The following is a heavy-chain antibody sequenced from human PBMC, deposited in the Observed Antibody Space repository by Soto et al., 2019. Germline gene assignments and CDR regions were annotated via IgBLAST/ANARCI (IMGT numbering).Heavy chain of an antibody. CDR1: GGSFSGYY. J-gene: IGHJ6*04. CDR2: INHSGST. D-gene: IGHD5-18*01. CDR3: ARGPRGYSYGYQDV. Sequence: SETLSLTCAVYGGSFSGYYWSWIRQPPGKGLEWIGEINHSGSTNYNPSLKSRVTISVDTSKNQFSLKLSSVTTADTAVYYCARGPRGYSYGYQDVWGKGTTVTVSS. V-gene: IGHV4-34*01.